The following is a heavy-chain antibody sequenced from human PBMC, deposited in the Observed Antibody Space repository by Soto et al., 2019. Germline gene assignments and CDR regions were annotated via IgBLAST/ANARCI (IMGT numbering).Heavy chain of an antibody. D-gene: IGHD3-10*01. Sequence: QVQLQESGPGLVKPSQTLSLTCTVSDGSISSDAYYWAWIRQHPGKGLEWIGYIHYSGTTYYNPSLKRRGTISVDASQKQFSLNLNSVTAADTAVYYCARGDSFGGNYYFDYWGHGTLVTVSS. J-gene: IGHJ4*01. V-gene: IGHV4-31*03. CDR1: DGSISSDAYY. CDR3: ARGDSFGGNYYFDY. CDR2: IHYSGTT.